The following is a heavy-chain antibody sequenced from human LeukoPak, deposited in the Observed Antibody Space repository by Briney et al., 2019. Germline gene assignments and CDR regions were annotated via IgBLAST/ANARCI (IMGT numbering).Heavy chain of an antibody. Sequence: PSETLSLTCSVSGYSISSGYYWGWIRQPPGKGLEWMGIIYQSGKTYCNPSLERRVTISVDTSKNQFSLKMNSMTAADTAMYYCARGLPGGQLSRYDYWGQGTLVT. CDR3: ARGLPGGQLSRYDY. CDR2: IYQSGKT. J-gene: IGHJ4*02. V-gene: IGHV4-38-2*02. CDR1: GYSISSGYY. D-gene: IGHD6-13*01.